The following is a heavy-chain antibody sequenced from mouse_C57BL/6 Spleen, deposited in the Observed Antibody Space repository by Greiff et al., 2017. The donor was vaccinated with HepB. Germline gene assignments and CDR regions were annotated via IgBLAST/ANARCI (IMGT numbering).Heavy chain of an antibody. CDR2: ISSGSSTI. D-gene: IGHD2-3*01. J-gene: IGHJ1*03. CDR1: GFTFSDYG. CDR3: ARPAYDGYYGYFDV. Sequence: EVQLVESGGGLVKPGGSLKLSCAASGFTFSDYGMHWVRQAPEKGLEWVAYISSGSSTIYYADTVKGRFTISRDNAKNTLFLQMTSLRSEDTAMYYCARPAYDGYYGYFDVWGTRTTVTVSS. V-gene: IGHV5-17*01.